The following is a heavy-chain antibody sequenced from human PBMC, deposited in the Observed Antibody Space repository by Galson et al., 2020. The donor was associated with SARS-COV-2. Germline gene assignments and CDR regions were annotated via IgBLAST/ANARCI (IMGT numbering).Heavy chain of an antibody. J-gene: IGHJ5*02. D-gene: IGHD1-26*01. V-gene: IGHV1-24*01. CDR3: ATTTPLLVGAGWFDP. CDR2: FDPEDGET. Sequence: ALVKVSCKVSGYTLTELSMHWVRQAPGKGLEWMGGFDPEDGETIYAQKFQGRVTMTEDTSTDTAYMELSSLRSEDTAVYYCATTTPLLVGAGWFDPWGQGTLVTVSS. CDR1: GYTLTELS.